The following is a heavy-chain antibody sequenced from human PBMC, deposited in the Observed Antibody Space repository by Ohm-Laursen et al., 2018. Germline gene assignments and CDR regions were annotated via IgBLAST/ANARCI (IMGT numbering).Heavy chain of an antibody. CDR3: AREGAYSSGWSGDY. CDR2: MNPNSGNT. J-gene: IGHJ4*02. Sequence: ASVKVSCKSSGYTFTSYDINWVRQATGQGLEWMGWMNPNSGNTGYAQKFQGRVTMTRNTSISTAYMELSSLRSEDTAVYYCAREGAYSSGWSGDYWGQGTLVAVSS. CDR1: GYTFTSYD. D-gene: IGHD6-19*01. V-gene: IGHV1-8*01.